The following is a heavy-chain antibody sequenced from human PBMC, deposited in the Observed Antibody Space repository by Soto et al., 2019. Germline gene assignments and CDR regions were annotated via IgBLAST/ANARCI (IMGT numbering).Heavy chain of an antibody. J-gene: IGHJ5*02. D-gene: IGHD2-15*01. CDR1: GGTFSSYA. V-gene: IGHV1-69*01. CDR2: IIPICGTA. CDR3: ARGGVGVVTPITWFGP. Sequence: QVQLVQSGAEVKKPGSSVKVSCKASGGTFSSYAISWVRQAPGQGLEWMGGIIPICGTANYEQKFQGRVTISADESPRTAYMELSSLSSEDTAVYYCARGGVGVVTPITWFGPWGQGTLVTVCS.